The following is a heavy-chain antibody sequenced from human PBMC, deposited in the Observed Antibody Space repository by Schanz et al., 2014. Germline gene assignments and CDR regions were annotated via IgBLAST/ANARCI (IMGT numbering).Heavy chain of an antibody. D-gene: IGHD3-9*01. CDR3: ARRNFYDKSAAFDY. V-gene: IGHV3-72*01. CDR2: SRNKGHSYTS. CDR1: GFNFNTYA. J-gene: IGHJ4*02. Sequence: EAQLLESGGGLVQPGGSLRLACAASGFNFNTYAMSWVRQAPGKGLEWVGHSRNKGHSYTSEYAASVKGRFTISRDESESSLYLQMDSLKTEDTAVYYCARRNFYDKSAAFDYWGQGSLVTVSS.